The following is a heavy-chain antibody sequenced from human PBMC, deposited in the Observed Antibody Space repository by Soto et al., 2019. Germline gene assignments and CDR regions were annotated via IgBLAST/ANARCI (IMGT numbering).Heavy chain of an antibody. CDR1: GGSISGGAYY. Sequence: SETLSLTCSVSGGSISGGAYYWGWIRQAPGGGLEWIACIYIDGTTYHNPSLKSRVTISLDTSKNLFSLKMTSMTTSDTAVYYCARLRDTFELVGVLGAFDAWGQGTLVTVSS. V-gene: IGHV4-39*02. D-gene: IGHD3-10*01. CDR3: ARLRDTFELVGVLGAFDA. J-gene: IGHJ4*02. CDR2: IYIDGTT.